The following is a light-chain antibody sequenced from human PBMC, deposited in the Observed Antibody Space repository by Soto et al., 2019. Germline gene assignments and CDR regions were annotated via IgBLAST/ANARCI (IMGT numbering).Light chain of an antibody. CDR3: QHWTDYSWT. V-gene: IGKV1-5*03. Sequence: DIHMTQSPSTLSASVGDRVTITCRASQSLTIWLAWYQQKPGQAPNLLIYKTSSLESGVPSRFSGSGSGTEFTLTISSLQPDDFATYCSQHWTDYSWTFGQGTKVEVK. CDR1: QSLTIW. CDR2: KTS. J-gene: IGKJ1*01.